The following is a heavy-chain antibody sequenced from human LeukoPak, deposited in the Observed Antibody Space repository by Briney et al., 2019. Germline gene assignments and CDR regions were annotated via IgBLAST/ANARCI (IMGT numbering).Heavy chain of an antibody. CDR1: GFTFSSYN. V-gene: IGHV3-30-3*01. CDR2: VLYDGTTE. Sequence: GGSLRLSCAASGFTFSSYNMHWVRQAPGKGLEWVACVLYDGTTEYHADSVKGRFTISRDTSKNTLFLQMNSLRAEDTAVYYCARDLAPHHPAYYYGMDVWGQGTTVTVSS. CDR3: ARDLAPHHPAYYYGMDV. J-gene: IGHJ6*02.